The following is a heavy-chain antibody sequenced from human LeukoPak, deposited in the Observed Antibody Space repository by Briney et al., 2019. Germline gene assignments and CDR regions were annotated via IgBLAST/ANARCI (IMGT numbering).Heavy chain of an antibody. J-gene: IGHJ5*02. D-gene: IGHD2-2*01. CDR2: IIPICGTA. CDR3: ARDHCSSTSCYYWFDP. V-gene: IGHV1-69*05. CDR1: GGTFISYA. Sequence: ASVKVSCKASGGTFISYAISWVRQAPGQGLEWMGRIIPICGTANYAQKFQGRVTITTDESTSTAYMELSSLRSEDTAVYYCARDHCSSTSCYYWFDPWGQGTLVTVSS.